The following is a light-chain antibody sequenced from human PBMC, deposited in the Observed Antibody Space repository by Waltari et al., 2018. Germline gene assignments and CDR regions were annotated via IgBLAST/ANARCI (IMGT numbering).Light chain of an antibody. CDR1: SSNIGSNY. V-gene: IGLV1-47*01. CDR2: RNN. J-gene: IGLJ1*01. CDR3: AAWDDSLSGYYV. Sequence: QSVLTQPPSASGTPGQRVTISCSGSSSNIGSNYVYWYQQLPGTAPKLLIYRNNQRPSGVPDRFSGSKSGTSPSLAISGLRSEDEADYYCAAWDDSLSGYYVFGTGTKVTVL.